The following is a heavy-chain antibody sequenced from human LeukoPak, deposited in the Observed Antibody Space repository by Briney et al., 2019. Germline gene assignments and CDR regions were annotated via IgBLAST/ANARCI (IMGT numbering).Heavy chain of an antibody. Sequence: SETLSLTCTVSGGSISSSSYYWGWIRQPPGKGLEWIGNFHYSGSTYYNPSLKSRVTISVDTSKNQFSLKLSSVTAADTAVYYCARDDFWSGYYTGGDAFDIWGQGTLVTVSS. CDR2: FHYSGST. J-gene: IGHJ3*02. CDR3: ARDDFWSGYYTGGDAFDI. D-gene: IGHD3-3*01. V-gene: IGHV4-39*07. CDR1: GGSISSSSYY.